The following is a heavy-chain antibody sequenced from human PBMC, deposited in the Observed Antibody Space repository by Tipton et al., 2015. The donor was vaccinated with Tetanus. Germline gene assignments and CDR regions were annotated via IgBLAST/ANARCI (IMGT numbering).Heavy chain of an antibody. J-gene: IGHJ3*02. Sequence: SLRLSCAASGFTFSNYWMSWVRQAPGRGLEWVASIKQDGSDKNYVDSVKGRFTISRDNAKNSLYLQMSSPRAEDTAVYYCVRAYYDIVAGHYRRNAFDIWGQGTMVTVSS. CDR3: VRAYYDIVAGHYRRNAFDI. CDR2: IKQDGSDK. D-gene: IGHD3-9*01. V-gene: IGHV3-7*01. CDR1: GFTFSNYW.